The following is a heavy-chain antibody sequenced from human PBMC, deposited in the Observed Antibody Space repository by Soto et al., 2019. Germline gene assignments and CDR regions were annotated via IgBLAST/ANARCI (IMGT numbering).Heavy chain of an antibody. CDR2: IWLDGSER. V-gene: IGHV3-33*01. CDR3: ARDASGTTSFLAS. D-gene: IGHD1-1*01. J-gene: IGHJ5*01. Sequence: GGSVRLSCEAPGVMFGTSGMHWVRQAPGEGLEWVSGIWLDGSERYYSDSVKGRFTISRDNSKNTLFLQMNSLRVEDTAVYFCARDASGTTSFLASWGQGTLVTVSS. CDR1: GVMFGTSG.